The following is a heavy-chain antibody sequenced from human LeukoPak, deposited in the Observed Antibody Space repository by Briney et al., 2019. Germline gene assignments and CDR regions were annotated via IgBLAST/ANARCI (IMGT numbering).Heavy chain of an antibody. V-gene: IGHV4-4*02. CDR2: IYRSGTT. J-gene: IGHJ4*02. CDR3: ARRSPYSTGWSSYFDY. CDR1: GGSISSTNW. Sequence: SETPSLTCTVSGGSISSTNWWSWVRQPPGKGLEWIGEIYRSGTTNYKPSLKSRVTISLDKSRNHFSLKLTSVTAADSAVYYCARRSPYSTGWSSYFDYWGQGALVTVSS. D-gene: IGHD6-19*01.